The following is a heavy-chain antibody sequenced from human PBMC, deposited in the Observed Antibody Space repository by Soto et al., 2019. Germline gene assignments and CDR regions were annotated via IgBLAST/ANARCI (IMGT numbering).Heavy chain of an antibody. J-gene: IGHJ4*02. Sequence: GGSLRLSCAASGFTFSSYSMNWVRQAPGKGLEWVSYISSSSSTMYYADSVKGRFTISRDNAKNSLYLQMNSLRDEDTAVYCCARTLRDYYGSGSTDYWGQGTLVTVSS. CDR2: ISSSSSTM. D-gene: IGHD3-10*01. V-gene: IGHV3-48*02. CDR1: GFTFSSYS. CDR3: ARTLRDYYGSGSTDY.